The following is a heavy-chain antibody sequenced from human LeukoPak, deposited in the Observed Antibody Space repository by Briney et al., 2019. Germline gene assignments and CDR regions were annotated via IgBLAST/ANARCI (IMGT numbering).Heavy chain of an antibody. CDR3: AKDGVITMVRGANFDY. CDR2: ISGSGGST. D-gene: IGHD3-10*01. V-gene: IGHV3-23*01. Sequence: GGSLRLSCAASGFTSSSYAMSWVRQAPGKGLEWVSAISGSGGSTYYADSVKGRFTISRANSNNTLYLQMNSLRAEDTAVYYCAKDGVITMVRGANFDYWGQGTLVTVSS. CDR1: GFTSSSYA. J-gene: IGHJ4*02.